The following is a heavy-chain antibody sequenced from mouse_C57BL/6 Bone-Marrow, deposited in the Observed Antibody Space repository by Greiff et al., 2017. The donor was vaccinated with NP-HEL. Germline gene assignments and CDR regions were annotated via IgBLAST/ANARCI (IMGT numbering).Heavy chain of an antibody. D-gene: IGHD1-1*01. CDR3: AREGYYGRFAY. J-gene: IGHJ3*01. CDR1: GYSITSGYY. CDR2: ISYDGSN. V-gene: IGHV3-6*01. Sequence: ESGPGLVKPSQSLSLTCSVTGYSITSGYYWNWIRQFPGNKLEWMGYISYDGSNNYNPSLKNRISITRDTSKNQFFLKLNSVTTEDTATYYCAREGYYGRFAYWGQGTLVTVSA.